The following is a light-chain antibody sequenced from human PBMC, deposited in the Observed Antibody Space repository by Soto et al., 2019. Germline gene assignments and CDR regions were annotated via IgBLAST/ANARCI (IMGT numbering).Light chain of an antibody. J-gene: IGLJ2*01. CDR3: AAWDDSLNGVV. V-gene: IGLV1-44*01. Sequence: QSVLTQPPSASETPGQRVTISCSGSRSNIGSYTVNWYQQLPGTAPKLLIYNNNPLPSGVPDRFSGSKSGTSASVAISVLQSEDEADYYCAAWDDSLNGVVFVGGTKLTDL. CDR1: RSNIGSYT. CDR2: NNN.